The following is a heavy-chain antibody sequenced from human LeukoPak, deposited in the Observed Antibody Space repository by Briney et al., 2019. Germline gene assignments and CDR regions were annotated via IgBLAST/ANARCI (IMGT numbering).Heavy chain of an antibody. Sequence: GGSLRLSCAASGFTVSGNSMSWVRQAPGKGLEWVSVFYVGGATYYADSVKGRFTISRDNSENTLYLQMKSLRAEDTAVYYCARGDGYNFFDYWGQGTLVTVSS. CDR2: FYVGGAT. J-gene: IGHJ4*02. CDR1: GFTVSGNS. D-gene: IGHD5-24*01. V-gene: IGHV3-53*01. CDR3: ARGDGYNFFDY.